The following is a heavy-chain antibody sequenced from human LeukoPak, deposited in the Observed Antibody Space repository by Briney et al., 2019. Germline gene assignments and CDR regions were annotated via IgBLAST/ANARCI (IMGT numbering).Heavy chain of an antibody. J-gene: IGHJ3*02. CDR1: GGSISSSSYY. V-gene: IGHV4-39*01. CDR2: IYYSGST. CDR3: ARHKTGAFDI. Sequence: SETLSLTCTVSGGSISSSSYYWGWIRQPPGKGLEWIGSIYYSGSTYYNPSLKSRVTISVDTSKNQFSLKLSSVTAADTAVYYCARHKTGAFDIWGQGTMATVSS.